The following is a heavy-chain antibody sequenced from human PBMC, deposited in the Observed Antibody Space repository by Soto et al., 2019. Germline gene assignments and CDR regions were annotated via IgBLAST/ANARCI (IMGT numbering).Heavy chain of an antibody. Sequence: SETLSLTCTVSGGSISSSSYYWGWIRQPPGKGLEWIGSIYYSGSTYYNPSLKSRVTISVDTSKNQFSLKLSSVTAADTAVYYCARHEGRPYYYGSGSPSQFDYWGQGTLVTVSS. CDR1: GGSISSSSYY. V-gene: IGHV4-39*01. D-gene: IGHD3-10*01. J-gene: IGHJ4*02. CDR2: IYYSGST. CDR3: ARHEGRPYYYGSGSPSQFDY.